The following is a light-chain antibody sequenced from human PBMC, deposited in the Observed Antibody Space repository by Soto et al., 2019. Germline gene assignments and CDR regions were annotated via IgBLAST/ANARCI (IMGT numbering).Light chain of an antibody. V-gene: IGKV3-20*01. CDR2: GAS. J-gene: IGKJ4*01. CDR3: QQYGSSPLVT. CDR1: QSVSSSY. Sequence: EIVLTQSPGTLSLSPGERATLSCRASQSVSSSYLAWYQQKPGQAPRLLIYGASSRATGIPDRFSGSGSGTEFTLTISRLEPEDCAVYYCQQYGSSPLVTFGGGTKVEIK.